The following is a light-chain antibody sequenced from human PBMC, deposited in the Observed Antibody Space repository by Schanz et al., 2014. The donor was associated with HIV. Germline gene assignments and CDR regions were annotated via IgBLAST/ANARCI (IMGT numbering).Light chain of an antibody. V-gene: IGLV2-14*01. CDR3: NSYTSSSTLV. J-gene: IGLJ2*01. Sequence: QSALTQPASVSGSPGQSITISCTETSSDVGGYNYVSWYQQHPGKAPKLMIYDVSSRPSGVSNRFSGSKSGNTASLTISGLQAEDEADYYCNSYTSSSTLVFGGGTKLTVL. CDR1: SSDVGGYNY. CDR2: DVS.